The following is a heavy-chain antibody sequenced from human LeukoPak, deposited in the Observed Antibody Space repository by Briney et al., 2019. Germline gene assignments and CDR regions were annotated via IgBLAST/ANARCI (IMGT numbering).Heavy chain of an antibody. CDR2: ISGSGGST. CDR3: ANGPTYYDILTGYNDFDY. D-gene: IGHD3-9*01. J-gene: IGHJ4*02. Sequence: GGSLRLSCAASGFTFSSYAMSWVCQAPGKGLEWVSAISGSGGSTYYADSVKGRFTISRDNSKNTLYLQMNSLRAEDTAVYYCANGPTYYDILTGYNDFDYWGQGTLVTVSS. V-gene: IGHV3-23*01. CDR1: GFTFSSYA.